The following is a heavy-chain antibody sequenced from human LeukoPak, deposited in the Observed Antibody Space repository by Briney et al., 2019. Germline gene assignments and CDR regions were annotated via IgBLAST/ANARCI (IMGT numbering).Heavy chain of an antibody. CDR2: INHSGST. CDR1: GGSISSYY. CDR3: TRGLRNYSGSYYSHYYYGMDV. V-gene: IGHV4-34*01. D-gene: IGHD1-26*01. J-gene: IGHJ6*02. Sequence: SETLSLTCTVSGGSISSYYWSWIRQPPGKGLEWIGEINHSGSTNYNPSLKSRVTISVDTSKNQFSLKLSSVTAADTAVYYCTRGLRNYSGSYYSHYYYGMDVWGQGTTVTVSS.